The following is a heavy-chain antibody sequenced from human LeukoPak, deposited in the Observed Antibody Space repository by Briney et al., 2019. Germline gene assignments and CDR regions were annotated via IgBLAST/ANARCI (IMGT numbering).Heavy chain of an antibody. CDR1: GGTFSSYA. Sequence: SVKVSCKASGGTFSSYAISWVRQAPGQGLEWMGGIIPIFGTANYAQKFQGRVTITTDESTSTAYMELSSLRSEDTAVYYCARAPTPHSSSSEYFQHWGQGTLVTVSS. J-gene: IGHJ1*01. CDR2: IIPIFGTA. D-gene: IGHD6-6*01. V-gene: IGHV1-69*05. CDR3: ARAPTPHSSSSEYFQH.